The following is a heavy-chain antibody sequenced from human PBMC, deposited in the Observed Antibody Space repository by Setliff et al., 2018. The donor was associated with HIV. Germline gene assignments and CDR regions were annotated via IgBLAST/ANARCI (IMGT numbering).Heavy chain of an antibody. CDR3: ARLSLSLVRGIINSGDRVFDY. CDR1: GASVNSNNYY. CDR2: IYYSGTT. D-gene: IGHD3-10*01. V-gene: IGHV4-39*01. J-gene: IGHJ4*02. Sequence: SETLSLTCTVSGASVNSNNYYWGWIRQPPGKGLGWIASIYYSGTTYYNPSLKSRVTISVDTSKNQFSLKLSSVTAADTAVYYCARLSLSLVRGIINSGDRVFDYWGQGSLVT.